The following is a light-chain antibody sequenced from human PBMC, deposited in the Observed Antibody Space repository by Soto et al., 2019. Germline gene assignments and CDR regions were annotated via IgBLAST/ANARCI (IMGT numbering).Light chain of an antibody. CDR2: EVS. Sequence: QSALTQPASVSGSPGQSITISCTGTRSDVGGYQYVSWYQQYPGKAPKLVIYEVSNRPSGVSIRFSGSKSGDTASLTISGLQAEDEADYYCCSYTLRSNLGFGGGTKLTVL. V-gene: IGLV2-14*01. J-gene: IGLJ2*01. CDR3: CSYTLRSNLG. CDR1: RSDVGGYQY.